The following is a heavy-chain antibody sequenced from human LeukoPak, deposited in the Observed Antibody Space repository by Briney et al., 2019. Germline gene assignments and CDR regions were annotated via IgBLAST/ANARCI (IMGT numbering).Heavy chain of an antibody. CDR3: ARTLGYCSSTSCSSSNWFDP. CDR1: GYSFTSYW. Sequence: GESLKISCKGSGYSFTSYWIGWVRQMPGKGLEWMGIIYPGDSDTRYSPSFQGQVTISADKSIGTAYLQWSGLKASDTAMYYCARTLGYCSSTSCSSSNWFDPWGQGTLVTVSS. CDR2: IYPGDSDT. J-gene: IGHJ5*02. D-gene: IGHD2-2*01. V-gene: IGHV5-51*01.